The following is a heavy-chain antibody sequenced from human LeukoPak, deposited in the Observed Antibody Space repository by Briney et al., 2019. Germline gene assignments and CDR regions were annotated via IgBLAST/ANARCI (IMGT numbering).Heavy chain of an antibody. V-gene: IGHV3-33*01. Sequence: GGSLRLSCAAPGFTFRSYGMHWVRQAPGKGLEWVAVIWHDGTNKYYADSVKGRFTISRDNSKNTLYLQVNSLRAEDTAVYYCARDRGSNDPIDYWGQGTLVTVSS. CDR3: ARDRGSNDPIDY. CDR2: IWHDGTNK. J-gene: IGHJ4*02. CDR1: GFTFRSYG. D-gene: IGHD2-15*01.